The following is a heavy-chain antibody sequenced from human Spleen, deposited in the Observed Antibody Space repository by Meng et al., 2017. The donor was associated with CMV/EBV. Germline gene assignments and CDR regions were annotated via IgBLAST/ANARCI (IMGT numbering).Heavy chain of an antibody. CDR1: GGTFTSYT. J-gene: IGHJ4*02. CDR3: ARDRCTSTSCYGRFDY. Sequence: SVKVSCKASGGTFTSYTINWVRQAPGQGLEWMGRLIPLLDIANYAQNFRGRVTITADKSTSTAYMELSSLRFEDTAVYYCARDRCTSTSCYGRFDYWGQGTLVTVSS. V-gene: IGHV1-69*04. CDR2: LIPLLDIA. D-gene: IGHD2-2*01.